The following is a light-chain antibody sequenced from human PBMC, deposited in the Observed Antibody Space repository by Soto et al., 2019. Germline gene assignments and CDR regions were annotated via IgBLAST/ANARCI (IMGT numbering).Light chain of an antibody. Sequence: DIQMTQSPPSLSASVGDRVTITCRASQRISMYLNWYQQKPGKAPKLLIYAAFNLQSGVPSRFSVGGSSTDFTPTITSLQPEDFATYYCQQTYSIPPLTFGGGTMVEIK. J-gene: IGKJ4*01. CDR1: QRISMY. CDR3: QQTYSIPPLT. CDR2: AAF. V-gene: IGKV1-39*01.